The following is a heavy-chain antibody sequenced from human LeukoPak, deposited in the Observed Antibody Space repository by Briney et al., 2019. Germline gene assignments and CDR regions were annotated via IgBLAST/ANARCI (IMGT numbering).Heavy chain of an antibody. CDR3: ARDLRDFWSGSFDY. V-gene: IGHV3-53*01. D-gene: IGHD3-3*01. CDR1: GLTVSSNY. CDR2: IYSGGST. Sequence: GGSLRLSCAASGLTVSSNYMSWVRQAPGKGLEWVSVIYSGGSTYYADSVKGRFTISRDNSKNTLYLQMNSLRAEDTAVYYCARDLRDFWSGSFDYWGQGTLVTVSS. J-gene: IGHJ4*02.